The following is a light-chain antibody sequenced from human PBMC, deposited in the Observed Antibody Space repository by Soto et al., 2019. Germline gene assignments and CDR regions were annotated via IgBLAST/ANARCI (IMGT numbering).Light chain of an antibody. CDR2: EVI. J-gene: IGLJ2*01. CDR3: SSYTSSRTLV. Sequence: QLVLTQPASVSGSPGQSITISCTGTSSDIGAYKYVSWYQQHPGRAPKLMIYEVIHRPSGVSSRFSGSKSGKTASLSISGLQADDEADYYCSSYTSSRTLVFGGGTQLTVL. CDR1: SSDIGAYKY. V-gene: IGLV2-14*01.